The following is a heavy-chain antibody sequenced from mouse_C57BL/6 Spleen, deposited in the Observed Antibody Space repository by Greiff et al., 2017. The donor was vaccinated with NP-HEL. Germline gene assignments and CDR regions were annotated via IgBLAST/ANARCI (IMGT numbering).Heavy chain of an antibody. Sequence: VQLQQPGTELVKPGASVKLSCKASGYTFTSYWMHWVKQRPGQGLEWIGNINPSNGGTNYNEKFKSKATLTVDKSSSTAYMQLSSLTSEDSAVYYCARPRGNYYYAMDYWGQGTSVTVSS. J-gene: IGHJ4*01. CDR2: INPSNGGT. V-gene: IGHV1-53*01. CDR3: ARPRGNYYYAMDY. CDR1: GYTFTSYW.